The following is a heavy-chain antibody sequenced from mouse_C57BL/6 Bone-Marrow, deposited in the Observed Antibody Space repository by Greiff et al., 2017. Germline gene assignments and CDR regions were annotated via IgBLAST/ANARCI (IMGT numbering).Heavy chain of an antibody. CDR3: TTHYCRDYAMDY. Sequence: EVQLQESGAELVRPGASVKLSCTASGFNIKDDYMHWVKQRPEQGLEWIGWIDPENGDTEYTQKFKGKATITADTSSNTAYLQLSSLTSEDTAVYYCTTHYCRDYAMDYWGQGTSVTVSS. D-gene: IGHD2-1*01. CDR2: IDPENGDT. V-gene: IGHV14-4*01. J-gene: IGHJ4*01. CDR1: GFNIKDDY.